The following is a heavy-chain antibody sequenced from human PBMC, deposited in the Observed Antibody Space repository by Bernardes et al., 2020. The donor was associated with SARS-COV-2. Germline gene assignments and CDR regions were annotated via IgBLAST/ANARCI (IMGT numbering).Heavy chain of an antibody. J-gene: IGHJ4*01. CDR3: ARRLQYYFDY. Sequence: SETLSLTCTVSGGSISSSNYYWGWIRQAPGKGLEWIGSIYSSGNSYYSPSLQSRVTESVDTSKNQFSLRLSFVTAADTAVYYCARRLQYYFDYWGHGTLVTVSS. V-gene: IGHV4-39*01. CDR2: IYSSGNS. CDR1: GGSISSSNYY.